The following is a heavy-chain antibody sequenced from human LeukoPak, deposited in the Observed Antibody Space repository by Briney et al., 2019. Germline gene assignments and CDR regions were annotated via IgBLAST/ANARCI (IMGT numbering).Heavy chain of an antibody. Sequence: SVKVSCKASGGTFSSYAISWVRRAPGQGLEWMGGIIPIFGTANYAQKFQGRVTITADESTSTAYMELSSLRSEDTAVYYCASPRARGYSYGLNFDYWGQGTLVTVSS. CDR3: ASPRARGYSYGLNFDY. CDR2: IIPIFGTA. CDR1: GGTFSSYA. V-gene: IGHV1-69*13. J-gene: IGHJ4*02. D-gene: IGHD5-18*01.